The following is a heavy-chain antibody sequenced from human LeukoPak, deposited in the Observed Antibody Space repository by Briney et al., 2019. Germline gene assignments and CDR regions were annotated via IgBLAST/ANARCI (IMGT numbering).Heavy chain of an antibody. Sequence: PGGSLRLSCAASGFTFSSYAMSWVRQAPGKGLEWVANIRHDGSDKKYVDSVKGRFTISRDNAENLLFLQMNSLRAEDTAVYYCARRITIAAAGWGYGMDVWGQGTTVTVSS. CDR1: GFTFSSYA. V-gene: IGHV3-7*03. D-gene: IGHD6-13*01. J-gene: IGHJ6*02. CDR2: IRHDGSDK. CDR3: ARRITIAAAGWGYGMDV.